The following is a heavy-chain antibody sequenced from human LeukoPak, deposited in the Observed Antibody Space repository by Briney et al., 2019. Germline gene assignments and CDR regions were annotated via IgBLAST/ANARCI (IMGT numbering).Heavy chain of an antibody. CDR1: GFTFSSYG. V-gene: IGHV4-34*08. CDR3: AQNSGSYYIDY. J-gene: IGHJ4*02. CDR2: INHSGST. D-gene: IGHD1-26*01. Sequence: GSLRLSCAASGFTFSSYGMSWIRQPPGKGLEWIGEINHSGSTNYNPSLKSRVTISVDTSKNQFSLKLSSVTAADTAVYYCAQNSGSYYIDYWGQGTLVTVSS.